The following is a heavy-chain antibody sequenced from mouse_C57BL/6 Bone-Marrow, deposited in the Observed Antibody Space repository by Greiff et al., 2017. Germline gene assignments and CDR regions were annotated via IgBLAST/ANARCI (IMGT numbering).Heavy chain of an antibody. Sequence: QVQLQQPGAELVKPGASVKVSCKASGYTFTSYWMHWVKQRPGQGLEWIGRMHPSDSDTNYNQKFKGKATLYVDKSSSTAYMQLSSLSSEDSAVYYCANDGRGYFDVWGTGTPVTVSS. J-gene: IGHJ1*03. V-gene: IGHV1-74*01. D-gene: IGHD2-3*01. CDR2: MHPSDSDT. CDR1: GYTFTSYW. CDR3: ANDGRGYFDV.